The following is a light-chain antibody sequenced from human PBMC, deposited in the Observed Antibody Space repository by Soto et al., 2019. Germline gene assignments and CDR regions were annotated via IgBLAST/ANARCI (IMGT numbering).Light chain of an antibody. V-gene: IGLV2-14*01. CDR2: EVN. Sequence: QSALTQPASVSGSPGQSITISCTGTSSDVGGYNYVSWYQQHPGKAPKLMIYEVNNRPSGVSNRLSGSKPGNTASLTISGLQAEDEAAYYCSSYTSSGTPDVVFGGGTKVTVL. J-gene: IGLJ2*01. CDR1: SSDVGGYNY. CDR3: SSYTSSGTPDVV.